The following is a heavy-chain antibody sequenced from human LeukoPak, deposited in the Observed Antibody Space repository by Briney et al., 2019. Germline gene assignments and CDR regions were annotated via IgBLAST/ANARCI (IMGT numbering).Heavy chain of an antibody. CDR3: AREVCLPANGVCYLDY. Sequence: SETLSLTCAVYGGSFSTYYWTWIRQPPGKGLEWIGEINHGGSAYYNPSLKSRVTISVDRSKNQFSLKLSSVTAADTAVYYCAREVCLPANGVCYLDYWGQGTLVTVSS. J-gene: IGHJ4*02. CDR2: INHGGSA. D-gene: IGHD2-8*01. V-gene: IGHV4-34*01. CDR1: GGSFSTYY.